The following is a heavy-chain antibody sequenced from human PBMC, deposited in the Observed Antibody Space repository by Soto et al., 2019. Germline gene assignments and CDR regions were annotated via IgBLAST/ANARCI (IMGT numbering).Heavy chain of an antibody. CDR3: ARAGYSSGWYHWYFDF. D-gene: IGHD6-19*01. V-gene: IGHV1-3*01. Sequence: ASVNVSCKSSGYTFTNCCIHWVRQAPGQRLECMGWINAGNGNTKYSQKFQGRVIITRDTSASTAYMELSSLRSGDTAVFYCARAGYSSGWYHWYFDFWGRGTLVTVSS. J-gene: IGHJ2*01. CDR1: GYTFTNCC. CDR2: INAGNGNT.